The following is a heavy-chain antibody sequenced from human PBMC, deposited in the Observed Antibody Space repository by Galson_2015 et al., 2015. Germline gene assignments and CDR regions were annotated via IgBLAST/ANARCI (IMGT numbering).Heavy chain of an antibody. Sequence: NINQDGSEKYYVGSVNGRFTTSRDNAKNPLYLQMNSLRAEDTAVYYCARGVSTTVTTDKYWGQGTMVTVSS. D-gene: IGHD4-17*01. V-gene: IGHV3-7*04. J-gene: IGHJ3*01. CDR2: INQDGSEK. CDR3: ARGVSTTVTTDKY.